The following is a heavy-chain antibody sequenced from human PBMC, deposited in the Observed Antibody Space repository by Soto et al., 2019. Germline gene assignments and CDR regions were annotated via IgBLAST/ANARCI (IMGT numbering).Heavy chain of an antibody. CDR2: IIPIFGTA. CDR1: AGTFSSYA. V-gene: IGHV1-69*13. D-gene: IGHD2-2*01. J-gene: IGHJ3*02. CDR3: ARGGSILIVLPPPRSLDI. Sequence: RASVKVSCKASAGTFSSYAISWVRQAPGQGLELMGGIIPIFGTANYAQKFQGRVTITAYESTSTAYMELSSLRSEDTAVYYCARGGSILIVLPPPRSLDIRGQRIMGTGS.